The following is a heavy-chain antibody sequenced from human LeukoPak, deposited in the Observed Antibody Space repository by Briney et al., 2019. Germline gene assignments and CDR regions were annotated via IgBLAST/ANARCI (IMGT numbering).Heavy chain of an antibody. D-gene: IGHD2-8*01. J-gene: IGHJ4*02. Sequence: GGSLRLSCAASGFTFDDYAMHWVRQAPGKGPEWVSGISWNSGSIGYADSVKGRFTISRDNAKNSLYLQMNSLRAEDTALYYCAKDINGFAYWGQGTLVTVSS. CDR2: ISWNSGSI. V-gene: IGHV3-9*01. CDR3: AKDINGFAY. CDR1: GFTFDDYA.